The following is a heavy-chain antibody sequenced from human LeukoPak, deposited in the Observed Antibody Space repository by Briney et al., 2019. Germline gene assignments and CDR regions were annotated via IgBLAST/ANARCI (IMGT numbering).Heavy chain of an antibody. CDR1: GGSISSYY. CDR2: IYYSGST. V-gene: IGHV4-59*01. D-gene: IGHD2-15*01. J-gene: IGHJ6*03. CDR3: ARVHTGFYYYYYMDV. Sequence: PSETLSLTCTVSGGSISSYYWSWIRQPPGKGLEWIGYIYYSGSTNYNPSLKSRVTISVDTSKNQFSLKLSSVTAADTAVYYCARVHTGFYYYYYMDVWGKGTTVTISS.